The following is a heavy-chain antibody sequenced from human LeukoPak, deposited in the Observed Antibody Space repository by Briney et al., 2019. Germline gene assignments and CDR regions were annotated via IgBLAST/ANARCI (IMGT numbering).Heavy chain of an antibody. V-gene: IGHV3-23*01. D-gene: IGHD3-10*01. Sequence: GRSLRLSCAASGFTFSSYAMHWVRQAPGKGLEWVAAISGSGGTTYYADSVKGRFTISRDNSKSTLYLQMNSLRAEDTAVYYCAKCLFYYGPDYWGQGTLVTVSS. CDR2: ISGSGGTT. J-gene: IGHJ4*02. CDR1: GFTFSSYA. CDR3: AKCLFYYGPDY.